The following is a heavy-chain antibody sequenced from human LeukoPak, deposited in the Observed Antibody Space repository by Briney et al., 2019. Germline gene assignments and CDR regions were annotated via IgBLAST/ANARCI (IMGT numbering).Heavy chain of an antibody. D-gene: IGHD5-18*01. Sequence: GGSLRLSCAASGFTFSSYWMSWVRQAPGKGLEWVANIKEDGSDKNYVESMKGRYTISRDNAQNSLYLQMNRLGVEDTAVYYCARDAGYGYDRFDYWGQGTQVTVSS. V-gene: IGHV3-7*01. CDR2: IKEDGSDK. CDR3: ARDAGYGYDRFDY. J-gene: IGHJ4*02. CDR1: GFTFSSYW.